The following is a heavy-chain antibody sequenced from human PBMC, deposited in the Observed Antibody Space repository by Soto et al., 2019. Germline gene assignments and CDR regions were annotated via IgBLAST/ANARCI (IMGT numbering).Heavy chain of an antibody. Sequence: GGSLRLSCAASGFTFSSYDMHWVRQATGKGLEWVSAIGTAGDTYYPGSVKGRFTISREDAKNSLYLQMNSLRGGDTAVYYCARGLDVSVVDYWGQGTLVTVS. V-gene: IGHV3-13*01. CDR1: GFTFSSYD. D-gene: IGHD3-10*02. J-gene: IGHJ4*02. CDR3: ARGLDVSVVDY. CDR2: IGTAGDT.